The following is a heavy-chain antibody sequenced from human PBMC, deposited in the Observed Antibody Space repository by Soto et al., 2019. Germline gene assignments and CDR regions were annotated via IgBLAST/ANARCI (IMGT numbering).Heavy chain of an antibody. V-gene: IGHV4-59*01. J-gene: IGHJ4*02. D-gene: IGHD3-9*01. CDR1: GVSISSYY. CDR2: IYYSGST. CDR3: ARTGRYDILTGYYFDY. Sequence: SETLSLTCTVSGVSISSYYWSWIRQPPGKGLEWIGYIYYSGSTNYNPSLKSRVTISVDTSKNQFSLKLSSVTAADTAVYYCARTGRYDILTGYYFDYWGQGTLVTVSS.